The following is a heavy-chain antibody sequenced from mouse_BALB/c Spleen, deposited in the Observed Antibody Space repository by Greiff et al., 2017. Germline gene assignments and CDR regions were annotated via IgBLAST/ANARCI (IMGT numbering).Heavy chain of an antibody. Sequence: EVNVVESGGGLVKPGGSLKLSCAASGFTFSSYAMSWVRQTPEKRLEWVASISSGGSTYYPDSVKGRFTISRDNARNILYLQMSSLRSEDTAMYYCARGLVWGSMDYWGQGTSVTVSS. J-gene: IGHJ4*01. V-gene: IGHV5-6-5*01. CDR2: ISSGGST. CDR3: ARGLVWGSMDY. D-gene: IGHD2-10*02. CDR1: GFTFSSYA.